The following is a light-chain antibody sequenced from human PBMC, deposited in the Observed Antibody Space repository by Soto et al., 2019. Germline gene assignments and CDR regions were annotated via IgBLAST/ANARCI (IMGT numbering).Light chain of an antibody. CDR2: SNN. CDR1: SSNIGSKT. Sequence: QTVVTQPPSASGTPGQRVTVPCSGSSSNIGSKTVNWYQHLPGTAPKLLIYSNNQRPSGVPDRFSGSKSGTSASLAISGLQSEDEADYYCAAWDASLNGYVFGTGTKLTVL. J-gene: IGLJ1*01. V-gene: IGLV1-44*01. CDR3: AAWDASLNGYV.